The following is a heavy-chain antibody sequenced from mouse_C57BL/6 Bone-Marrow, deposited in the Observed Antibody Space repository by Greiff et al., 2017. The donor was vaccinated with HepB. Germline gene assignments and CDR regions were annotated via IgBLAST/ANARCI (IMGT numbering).Heavy chain of an antibody. CDR3: ARLYYGSSYYWYFDV. Sequence: EVQLQQSGPELVKPGASVKISCKASGYTFTDYYMNWVKQSHGKSLEWIGDINPNNGGTSYNQKFKGKATLTVDKSSSTAYMELRSLPSEDSAVYYCARLYYGSSYYWYFDVWGTGTTVTVSS. J-gene: IGHJ1*03. D-gene: IGHD1-1*01. CDR1: GYTFTDYY. CDR2: INPNNGGT. V-gene: IGHV1-26*01.